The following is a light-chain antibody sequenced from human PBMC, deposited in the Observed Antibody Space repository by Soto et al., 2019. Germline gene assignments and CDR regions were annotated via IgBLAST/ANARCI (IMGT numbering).Light chain of an antibody. J-gene: IGKJ1*01. V-gene: IGKV3D-15*01. CDR1: QSVSSN. Sequence: EILITQSPATLSVSPGERATLSCRASQSVSSNLAWYQQKPGQAPRLLIYGASTRDTGILARFSGSGSGTDFTLTISRLEAEDFAVDYCQQYGSATRTFGQGTKVDIK. CDR2: GAS. CDR3: QQYGSATRT.